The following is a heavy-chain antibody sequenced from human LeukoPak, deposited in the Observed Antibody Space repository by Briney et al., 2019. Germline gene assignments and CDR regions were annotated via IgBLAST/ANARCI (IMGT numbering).Heavy chain of an antibody. D-gene: IGHD6-13*01. V-gene: IGHV3-30*02. J-gene: IGHJ5*01. CDR1: GFTFSSYG. CDR2: IRYDGSNK. CDR3: AREVPGYSSSWFDY. Sequence: GGSLRLSCAASGFTFSSYGMHWVRQAPGKGLEWVAFIRYDGSNKYYADSVKGRFTISRDNSKNTLYLQMNSLRAEDTAVYYCAREVPGYSSSWFDYWGQGTLVTVSS.